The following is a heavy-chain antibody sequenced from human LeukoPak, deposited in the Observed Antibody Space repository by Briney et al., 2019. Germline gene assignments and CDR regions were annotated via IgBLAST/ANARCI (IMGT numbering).Heavy chain of an antibody. CDR2: VYYTGST. J-gene: IGHJ4*02. Sequence: PSETLSLTCTVSAGSIRSSSYYWGWIRQPPGKGLECIGSVYYTGSTYYNPSLKSRVTISVDTSKNQFSLKLSSVTAADTAVYYCARDSSGWYLRGRHQDYWGQGTLVTVSS. D-gene: IGHD6-19*01. CDR1: AGSIRSSSYY. CDR3: ARDSSGWYLRGRHQDY. V-gene: IGHV4-39*07.